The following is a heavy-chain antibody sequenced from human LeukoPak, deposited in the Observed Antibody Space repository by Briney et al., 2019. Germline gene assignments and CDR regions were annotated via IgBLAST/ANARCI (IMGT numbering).Heavy chain of an antibody. CDR3: ARDRFYQDSSGYYGFDY. J-gene: IGHJ4*02. Sequence: SETLSLTCTVSGGSITNYYWTWIRQPAGKGMEWIGRVNHTTGNTNYDPSLKSRVTMSINTSKNQVSLQLSSVTAADTAVYFCARDRFYQDSSGYYGFDYWGQGTVVTVS. D-gene: IGHD3-22*01. CDR1: GGSITNYY. V-gene: IGHV4-4*07. CDR2: VNHTTGNT.